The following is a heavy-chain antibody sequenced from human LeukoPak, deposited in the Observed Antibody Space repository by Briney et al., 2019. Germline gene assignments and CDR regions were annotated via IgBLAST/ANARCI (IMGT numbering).Heavy chain of an antibody. D-gene: IGHD2-15*01. Sequence: SETLSLTCAVYGGSFSGYYWSWIRQPPGKGLEWIGEINHSGSTNYNPPLKSRVTISVDTSKNQFSLKLSSVTAADTAVYYCARKNIVVVVAATGWFDPWGQGTLVTVSS. V-gene: IGHV4-34*01. CDR1: GGSFSGYY. CDR2: INHSGST. CDR3: ARKNIVVVVAATGWFDP. J-gene: IGHJ5*02.